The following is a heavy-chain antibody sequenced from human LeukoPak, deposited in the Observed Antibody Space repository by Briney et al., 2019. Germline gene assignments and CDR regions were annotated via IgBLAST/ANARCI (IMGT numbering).Heavy chain of an antibody. D-gene: IGHD5-12*01. CDR2: ISGSGGST. Sequence: GGSLRLSCAASGFTFSSYAMSWVCQAPGKGLEWVSAISGSGGSTYYADSVKGRFTISRDNSKNTLYLQMNSLRAEDTAVYYCAKVRGYSGYGSGYYFDYWGQGTLVTVSS. J-gene: IGHJ4*02. V-gene: IGHV3-23*01. CDR1: GFTFSSYA. CDR3: AKVRGYSGYGSGYYFDY.